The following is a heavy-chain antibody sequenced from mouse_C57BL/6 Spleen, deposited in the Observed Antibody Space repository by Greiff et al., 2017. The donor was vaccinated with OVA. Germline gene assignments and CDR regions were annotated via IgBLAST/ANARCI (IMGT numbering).Heavy chain of an antibody. D-gene: IGHD2-3*01. J-gene: IGHJ3*01. CDR3: AREGQDGYSSWFAY. CDR1: GYTFTSYW. Sequence: QVQLQQPGAELVRPGSSVKLSCKASGYTFTSYWMHWVKQRPIQGLEWIGNIDPSDSETHYNQKFKDKATLTVDKSSSTAYMQLSSLTSEDSAVYYCAREGQDGYSSWFAYWGQGTLVTVSA. V-gene: IGHV1-52*01. CDR2: IDPSDSET.